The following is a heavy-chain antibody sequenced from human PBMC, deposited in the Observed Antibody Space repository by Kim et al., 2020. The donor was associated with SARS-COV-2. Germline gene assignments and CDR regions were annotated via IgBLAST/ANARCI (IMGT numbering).Heavy chain of an antibody. CDR1: GFTFSSYA. CDR3: AREYYDFWSEDRYFDL. J-gene: IGHJ2*01. D-gene: IGHD3-3*01. V-gene: IGHV3-30-3*01. Sequence: GGSLRLSCAASGFTFSSYAMHWVRQAPGKGLEWVAVISYDGSNKYYADSVKGRFTISRDNSKNTLYLQMNSLRAEDTAVYYCAREYYDFWSEDRYFDLWGRGTLVTVSS. CDR2: ISYDGSNK.